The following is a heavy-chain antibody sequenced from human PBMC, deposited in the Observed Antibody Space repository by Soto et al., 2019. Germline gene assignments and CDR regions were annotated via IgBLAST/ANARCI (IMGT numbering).Heavy chain of an antibody. Sequence: GGSLRLSCAASGFTFASYGIHWVRQAPGKGLEWVAVISYDGSNIYYAASVKGRFTISRDESKKTAYLQMNSLRPEDTALYYCTRDEGYCSGGSCYGGFGYFDYWGQGTLVTVSS. D-gene: IGHD2-15*01. J-gene: IGHJ4*02. CDR1: GFTFASYG. V-gene: IGHV3-30*03. CDR2: ISYDGSNI. CDR3: TRDEGYCSGGSCYGGFGYFDY.